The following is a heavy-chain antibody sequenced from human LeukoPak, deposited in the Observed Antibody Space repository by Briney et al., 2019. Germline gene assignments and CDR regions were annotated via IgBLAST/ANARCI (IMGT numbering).Heavy chain of an antibody. Sequence: SVKVSCKASGGTFSSYAISWVRQAPGQGLEWMGRIIPILGIATYAQKFQGRVTITADKSTSTAYMELSSLRSEDTAVYYCASTSDSRYDSSGYYYFDYWGQGTLVTVSS. J-gene: IGHJ4*02. D-gene: IGHD3-22*01. V-gene: IGHV1-69*04. CDR3: ASTSDSRYDSSGYYYFDY. CDR2: IIPILGIA. CDR1: GGTFSSYA.